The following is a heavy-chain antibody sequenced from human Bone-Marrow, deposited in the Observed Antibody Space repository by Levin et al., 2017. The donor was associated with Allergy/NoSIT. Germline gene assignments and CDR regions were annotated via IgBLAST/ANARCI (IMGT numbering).Heavy chain of an antibody. V-gene: IGHV4-30-4*01. CDR2: IYYNGRT. CDR3: ARSTSMPPDYGMDV. CDR1: GGSISNSDHY. Sequence: SETLSLTCNVSGGSISNSDHYWSWLRQPPGTGPEWIGYIYYNGRTYYNPSLNSRISISLDASRTQFSLKLTSVTAADSAVYYCARSTSMPPDYGMDVWGQGTTVTVSS. D-gene: IGHD2-2*01. J-gene: IGHJ6*02.